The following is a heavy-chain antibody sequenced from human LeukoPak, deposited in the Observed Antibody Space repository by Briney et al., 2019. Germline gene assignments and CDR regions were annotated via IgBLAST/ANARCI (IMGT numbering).Heavy chain of an antibody. CDR1: GGTLTSYA. CDR2: IILTFGTA. CDR3: LTASGTGTVTTDY. Sequence: SVTLSSTASGGTLTSYAISWVRQAPSRRLGWMGGIILTFGTANYSQTFQGRVTITADESARTAYMELSSRRSKDTAVYYCLTASGTGTVTTDYWGQGTLVTVSS. V-gene: IGHV1-69*13. D-gene: IGHD4-17*01. J-gene: IGHJ4*02.